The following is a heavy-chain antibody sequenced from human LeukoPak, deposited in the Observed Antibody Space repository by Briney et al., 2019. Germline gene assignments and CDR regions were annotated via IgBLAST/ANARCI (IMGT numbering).Heavy chain of an antibody. CDR1: GFTFSRHA. V-gene: IGHV3-23*01. D-gene: IGHD5-24*01. Sequence: GGSLRLSCAASGFTFSRHAXXXXXXXXXXXXXXXXTXGXNSVXTLCAESVQGRFSISRDNSXDTLDLQMDNLRVDDTAVYYCAKGDDIGKHPTRAYYFDTWGQGTLVTVSS. J-gene: IGHJ4*02. CDR2: XGXNSVXT. CDR3: AKGDDIGKHPTRAYYFDT.